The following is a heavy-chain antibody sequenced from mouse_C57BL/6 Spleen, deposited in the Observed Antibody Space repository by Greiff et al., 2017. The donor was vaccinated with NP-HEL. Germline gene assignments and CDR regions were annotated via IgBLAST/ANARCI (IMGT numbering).Heavy chain of an antibody. CDR1: GFNIKNTY. V-gene: IGHV14-3*01. Sequence: EVQLQQSVAELVRPGASVKLSCTASGFNIKNTYMHWVKQRPEQGLEWIGRIDPANGNTKYAPKFQGKATITAYTSSNTAYLQLSSLTSEDTAIYYCASRYGSSPYYYAMDYWGQGTSVTVSS. D-gene: IGHD1-1*01. CDR3: ASRYGSSPYYYAMDY. J-gene: IGHJ4*01. CDR2: IDPANGNT.